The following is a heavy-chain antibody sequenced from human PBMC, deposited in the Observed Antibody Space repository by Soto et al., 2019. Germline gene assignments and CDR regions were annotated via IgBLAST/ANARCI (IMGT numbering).Heavy chain of an antibody. D-gene: IGHD5-18*01. V-gene: IGHV4-59*01. CDR3: ARGWIDTAMVPFDY. Sequence: PSETLSLTCTVSGGSISSYYWSWIRQPPGKGLEWIGYIYYSGSTNYNPSLKSRVTISVDTSKNQFSLKLSSVTAADTAVYYCARGWIDTAMVPFDYWGQGTLVTVSS. CDR2: IYYSGST. J-gene: IGHJ4*02. CDR1: GGSISSYY.